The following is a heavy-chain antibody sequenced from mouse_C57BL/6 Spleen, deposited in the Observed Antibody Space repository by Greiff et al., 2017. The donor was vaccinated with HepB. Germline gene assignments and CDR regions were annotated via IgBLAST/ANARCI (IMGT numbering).Heavy chain of an antibody. Sequence: VKLQQSGAELVKPGASVKLSCKASGYTFTSYWMHWVKQRPGRGLEWIGRIDPNSGGTKYNEKFKSKATLTVDKPSSTAYMQLSSLTSEDSAVYYCARSSYYGSSYVYAMDYWGQGTSVTVSS. D-gene: IGHD1-1*01. CDR2: IDPNSGGT. V-gene: IGHV1-72*01. CDR1: GYTFTSYW. J-gene: IGHJ4*01. CDR3: ARSSYYGSSYVYAMDY.